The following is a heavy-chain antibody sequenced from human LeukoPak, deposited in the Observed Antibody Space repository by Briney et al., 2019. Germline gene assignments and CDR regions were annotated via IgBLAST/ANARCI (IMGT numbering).Heavy chain of an antibody. CDR3: ARWEYDSSGYRKIDY. J-gene: IGHJ4*02. CDR2: GYYSGST. CDR1: GGSISSNY. V-gene: IGHV4-59*01. Sequence: SETLSLTCTVFGGSISSNYWNWIRQPPGKGLEWIGYGYYSGSTSYNPSLKSRVTISVDTSKNQFSLKLSSVTAADTAIYYCARWEYDSSGYRKIDYWGQGTLVTVSS. D-gene: IGHD3-22*01.